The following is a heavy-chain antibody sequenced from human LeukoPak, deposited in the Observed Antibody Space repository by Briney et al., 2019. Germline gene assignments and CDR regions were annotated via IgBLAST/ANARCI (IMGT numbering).Heavy chain of an antibody. CDR3: ARGVMGRRAVAGYYFDY. Sequence: SETLSLTCAVYGGSFSGYYWSWIRQPPGKGLEWIGEINHSGSTNYNPSLKSRVTISVDTSKNQFSLKLSSVTAADTAVYYCARGVMGRRAVAGYYFDYWGQGTLVTVSS. CDR2: INHSGST. D-gene: IGHD6-19*01. J-gene: IGHJ4*02. V-gene: IGHV4-34*01. CDR1: GGSFSGYY.